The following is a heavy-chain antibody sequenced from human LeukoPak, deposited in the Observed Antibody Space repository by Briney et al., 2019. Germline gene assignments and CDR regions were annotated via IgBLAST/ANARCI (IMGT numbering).Heavy chain of an antibody. Sequence: PSETLSLTCSVSGGSISSYYWTWIRQHPGKGLEWIGYIYYSGSTNYNPSLKSRLTISIDTPKKQFSLKLSSVTAADTAVYYCARDFRGGYDFWSGYYTPYYFDYWGQGTLVTVSP. CDR2: IYYSGST. J-gene: IGHJ4*02. D-gene: IGHD3-3*01. V-gene: IGHV4-59*12. CDR3: ARDFRGGYDFWSGYYTPYYFDY. CDR1: GGSISSYY.